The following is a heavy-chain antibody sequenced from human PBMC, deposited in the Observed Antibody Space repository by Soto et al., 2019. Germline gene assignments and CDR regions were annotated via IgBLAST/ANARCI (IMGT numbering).Heavy chain of an antibody. V-gene: IGHV4-59*01. Sequence: SETLSLTCTVSGGSISSYYWSWIRQPPGKGLEWIGYIYYSGSTNYNPSLKSRVTISVDTSKNQFSLKLSSVTAADTAVYYCARERVDYYDSSGYYYVGYYYGMDVWGQGTTVTVSS. J-gene: IGHJ6*02. CDR3: ARERVDYYDSSGYYYVGYYYGMDV. CDR2: IYYSGST. D-gene: IGHD3-22*01. CDR1: GGSISSYY.